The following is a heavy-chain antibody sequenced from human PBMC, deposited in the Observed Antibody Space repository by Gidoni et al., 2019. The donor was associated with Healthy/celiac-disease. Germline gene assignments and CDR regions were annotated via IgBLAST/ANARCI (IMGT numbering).Heavy chain of an antibody. Sequence: QVQLVESGGGVVQPGRSLRLSCAASGFTFSSYGMHWVRQAPGKGLEWVAVISYDGSNKYYADSVKGRFTISRDNSKNTLYLQMNSLRAEDTAVYYCAKDIGFGVVTAIPPPVYFDYWGQGTLVTVSS. J-gene: IGHJ4*02. V-gene: IGHV3-30*18. CDR2: ISYDGSNK. CDR1: GFTFSSYG. D-gene: IGHD2-21*02. CDR3: AKDIGFGVVTAIPPPVYFDY.